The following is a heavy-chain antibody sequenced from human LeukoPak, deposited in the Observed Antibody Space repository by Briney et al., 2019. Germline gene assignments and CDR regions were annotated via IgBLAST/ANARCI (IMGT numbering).Heavy chain of an antibody. V-gene: IGHV4-61*02. CDR3: ASPRGDDSGGYYTWYFHH. J-gene: IGHJ1*01. D-gene: IGHD3-22*01. CDR2: IYTSGST. CDR1: GGSISSSSYY. Sequence: SETLSLTCAVSGGSISSSSYYWGWIRQPAGRGLEWIGRIYTSGSTNYNPSLKSRVTISVDTSKNQFSLKLSSVTAADTAVYFCASPRGDDSGGYYTWYFHHWGQGILVTVSS.